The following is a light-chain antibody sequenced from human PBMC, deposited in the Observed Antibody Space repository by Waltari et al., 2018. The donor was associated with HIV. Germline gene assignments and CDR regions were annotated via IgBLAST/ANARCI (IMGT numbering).Light chain of an antibody. CDR1: QSVSSY. CDR2: DAS. V-gene: IGKV3-11*01. Sequence: EIVLTQSPATLSLSPGERATLSCRASQSVSSYLAWYQQKPGQAPRLLIYDASSRATGIPLRFSGSGSGTDFTLTISSLEPEDFAVYYCQQRGTTWTFGQGTKVEIK. CDR3: QQRGTTWT. J-gene: IGKJ1*01.